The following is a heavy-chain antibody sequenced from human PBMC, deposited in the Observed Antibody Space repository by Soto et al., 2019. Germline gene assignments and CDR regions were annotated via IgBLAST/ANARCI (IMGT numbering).Heavy chain of an antibody. CDR3: TSRIDGPGSYYPYYYGMDV. D-gene: IGHD3-10*01. J-gene: IGHJ6*04. CDR2: IRSKANSYAT. Sequence: GGSLKLSCAASGFTFSGSAMHWVRQASGKGLEWVGRIRSKANSYATAYAASVKGRFTISRDDSKNTAYLQMNSLKTEDTAVYYCTSRIDGPGSYYPYYYGMDVWGKGTRVTVPS. CDR1: GFTFSGSA. V-gene: IGHV3-73*01.